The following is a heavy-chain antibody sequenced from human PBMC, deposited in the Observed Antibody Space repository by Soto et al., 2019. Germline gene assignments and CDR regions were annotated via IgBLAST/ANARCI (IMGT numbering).Heavy chain of an antibody. CDR3: ARGSRYYGSGSYYNVGVYYYYGMDV. CDR2: IYYSGST. J-gene: IGHJ6*02. CDR1: GCSISSYY. V-gene: IGHV4-59*01. D-gene: IGHD3-10*01. Sequence: PSETLSLTCTVPGCSISSYYWSWIRQPPGKGLEWIGYIYYSGSTNYNPSLKSRVTISVDTSKNQFSLKLSSVTAADTAVYYCARGSRYYGSGSYYNVGVYYYYGMDVWGQGTTVTVS.